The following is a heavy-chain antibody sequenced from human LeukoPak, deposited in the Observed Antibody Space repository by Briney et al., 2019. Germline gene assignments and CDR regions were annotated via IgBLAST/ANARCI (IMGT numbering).Heavy chain of an antibody. CDR1: GGSISSSTFY. Sequence: SETLSLTCTVSGGSISSSTFYWGWIRQPPGKGLEWIVNMYYSGGTYYNPSLKSRVTISVDTSKNQFSLKLSSVTAADTAVYYCARLASTSWPYYFDYWGQGTLVTVSS. CDR2: MYYSGGT. CDR3: ARLASTSWPYYFDY. V-gene: IGHV4-39*01. D-gene: IGHD2-2*01. J-gene: IGHJ4*02.